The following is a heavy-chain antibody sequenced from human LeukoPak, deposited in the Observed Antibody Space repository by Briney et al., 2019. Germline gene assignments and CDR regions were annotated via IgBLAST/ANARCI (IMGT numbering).Heavy chain of an antibody. CDR1: GFTFSSYA. CDR3: AKSLGRWLPYGMDV. Sequence: GGSLRLSCAASGFTFSSYAMSWVRQAPGKGLEWVSAISGSGGSTYYADSVKGRFTISRDNSKNTLYLQMSSLRAEDTAVYYCAKSLGRWLPYGMDVWGQGTTVTVSS. J-gene: IGHJ6*02. CDR2: ISGSGGST. V-gene: IGHV3-23*01. D-gene: IGHD5-24*01.